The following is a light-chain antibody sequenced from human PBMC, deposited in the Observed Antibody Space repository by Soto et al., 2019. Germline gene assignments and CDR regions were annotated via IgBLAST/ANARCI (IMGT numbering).Light chain of an antibody. Sequence: DIQLTQSPSFLSASVGDRVTITCRASQGISSYLAWYQQKPGKAPKLLNYAASTLQSGVPSRFSGSASGPDFTLTISSLQPEDFATYYCQQLNSYPLTFGPGTKVDIK. V-gene: IGKV1-9*01. CDR1: QGISSY. CDR3: QQLNSYPLT. J-gene: IGKJ3*01. CDR2: AAS.